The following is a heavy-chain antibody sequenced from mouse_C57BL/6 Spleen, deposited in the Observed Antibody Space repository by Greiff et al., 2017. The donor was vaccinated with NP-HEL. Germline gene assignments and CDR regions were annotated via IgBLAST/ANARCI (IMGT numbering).Heavy chain of an antibody. V-gene: IGHV1-69*01. CDR2: IDPSDSYI. CDR1: GYTFTSYW. J-gene: IGHJ4*01. Sequence: QVQLQQPGAELVMPGASVKLSCKASGYTFTSYWMHWVKQRPGQGLEWIGEIDPSDSYINYNQKFKGKSTLTVDKSSSTAYMQLSSLTSEDSAVYYCARKSNYVRAMDYWGQGTSVTVSS. CDR3: ARKSNYVRAMDY. D-gene: IGHD2-5*01.